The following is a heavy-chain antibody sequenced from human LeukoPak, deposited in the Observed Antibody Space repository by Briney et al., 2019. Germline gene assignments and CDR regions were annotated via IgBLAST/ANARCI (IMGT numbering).Heavy chain of an antibody. V-gene: IGHV3-11*01. CDR2: ISRGGNSI. J-gene: IGHJ4*02. CDR3: ARDQYLDY. CDR1: GFTFSDYY. Sequence: GESLRLSCAASGFTFSDYYMNWLRQAPGKGLEWVSSISRGGNSIYYAESVKGRFTISRDNAKNSLYLQMNSLRAEDTAVYYCARDQYLDYRGQGTLVTVSS.